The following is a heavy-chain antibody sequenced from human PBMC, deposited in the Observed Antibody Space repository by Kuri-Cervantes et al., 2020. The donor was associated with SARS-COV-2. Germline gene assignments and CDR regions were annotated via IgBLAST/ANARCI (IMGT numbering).Heavy chain of an antibody. CDR1: GGTFSSYA. Sequence: AVTVSCKASGGTFSSYAISWVRQAPGQGLEWMGGIIPIFGTANYAQKFQGRVTITADESTSTAYMELSSLRSEDTAVYYCANAVAGIRFDYWGQGTLVTVSS. V-gene: IGHV1-69*13. D-gene: IGHD6-19*01. CDR2: IIPIFGTA. CDR3: ANAVAGIRFDY. J-gene: IGHJ4*02.